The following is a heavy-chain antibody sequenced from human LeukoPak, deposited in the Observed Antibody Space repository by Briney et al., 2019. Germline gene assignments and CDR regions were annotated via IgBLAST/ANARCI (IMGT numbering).Heavy chain of an antibody. J-gene: IGHJ6*03. CDR3: ARGAALDTLDYYYYMDV. Sequence: ASVKISCKASGYTLTGYYMHWVRQAPGQGLEWLGWMNPNSGGTDFAQKFQSRVTMTRDTSISTAYMELSRLRSDDTAVYYCARGAALDTLDYYYYMDVWGKGTTVTV. CDR2: MNPNSGGT. CDR1: GYTLTGYY. D-gene: IGHD3-9*01. V-gene: IGHV1-2*02.